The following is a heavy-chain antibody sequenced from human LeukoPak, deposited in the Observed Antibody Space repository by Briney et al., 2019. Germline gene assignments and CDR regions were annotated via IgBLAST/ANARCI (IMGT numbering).Heavy chain of an antibody. CDR1: GYTFTSYA. Sequence: ASVKVSCKASGYTFTSYAMHWVRQAPGQRLEWMGWINAGNGYTKYSQKFQGRVTITRDTSASTAYMELSSLRSEDTAVYYCARISSSWYYFDYWGQGTLVTVSS. D-gene: IGHD6-13*01. CDR3: ARISSSWYYFDY. J-gene: IGHJ4*02. V-gene: IGHV1-3*01. CDR2: INAGNGYT.